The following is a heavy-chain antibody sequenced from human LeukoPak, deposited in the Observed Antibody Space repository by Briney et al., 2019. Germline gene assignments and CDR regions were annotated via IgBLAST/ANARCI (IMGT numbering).Heavy chain of an antibody. D-gene: IGHD3-10*01. Sequence: GGSLRLSCAASGFTFSSYVMSWVRQAPGKGLEWVSAISGSGGSTYYADSVKGRFTISRDNSKNTLYLQMNSLRAEDTAVYYCAKQNGWTVRGVITPSPFDYWGQGTLVTVSS. CDR3: AKQNGWTVRGVITPSPFDY. V-gene: IGHV3-23*01. J-gene: IGHJ4*02. CDR1: GFTFSSYV. CDR2: ISGSGGST.